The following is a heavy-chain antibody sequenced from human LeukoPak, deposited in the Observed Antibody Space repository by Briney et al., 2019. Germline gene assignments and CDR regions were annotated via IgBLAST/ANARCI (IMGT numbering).Heavy chain of an antibody. D-gene: IGHD5-12*01. CDR1: GFTFSTYW. Sequence: PGGSLRLSCAASGFTFSTYWMGWVRLAPGKGLEWVAFIKEGGSMKYYVDSVKGRFTISRDNAQNSLYLQMNNLRVEDTALYHCARDYRYSGYDGLHDAFDIWGQGTMVTVSS. J-gene: IGHJ3*02. CDR2: IKEGGSMK. CDR3: ARDYRYSGYDGLHDAFDI. V-gene: IGHV3-7*03.